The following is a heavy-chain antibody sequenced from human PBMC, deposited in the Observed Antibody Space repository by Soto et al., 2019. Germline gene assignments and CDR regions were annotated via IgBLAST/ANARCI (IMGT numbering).Heavy chain of an antibody. Sequence: VASVKVSCKASGYTFTSYYMHWVRQAPGQGLEWMGIINPSGGSTSYAQKFQGRVTMTRDNAKNSLYLQMNSLRAEDTAVYYCARELDGIDVWGQGTTVTVSS. CDR2: INPSGGST. J-gene: IGHJ6*02. CDR3: ARELDGIDV. V-gene: IGHV1-46*01. CDR1: GYTFTSYY.